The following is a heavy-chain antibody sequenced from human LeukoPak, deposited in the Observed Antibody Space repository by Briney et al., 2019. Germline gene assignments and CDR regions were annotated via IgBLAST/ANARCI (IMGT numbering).Heavy chain of an antibody. CDR2: IIPIFGTA. CDR3: ARGRQRCCSSTSCYLGDY. J-gene: IGHJ4*02. D-gene: IGHD2-2*01. V-gene: IGHV1-69*13. CDR1: GGTFSRYA. Sequence: GASVKVSCKASGGTFSRYAISWVRQAPGQGLEWMGGIIPIFGTANYAQKFQGRVTITADESTSTAYMELSSLRSEDTAVYYCARGRQRCCSSTSCYLGDYWGQGTLVTVSS.